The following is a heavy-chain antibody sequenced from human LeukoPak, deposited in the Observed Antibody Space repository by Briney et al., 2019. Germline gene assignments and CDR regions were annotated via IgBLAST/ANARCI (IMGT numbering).Heavy chain of an antibody. J-gene: IGHJ3*02. CDR1: EFTFSSYG. CDR3: ARESGFGELFPYAFDI. CDR2: LYSGGNT. V-gene: IGHV3-53*01. D-gene: IGHD3-10*01. Sequence: PGGSLRLSCAASEFTFSSYGMSWVRQAPGKGLEWVSVLYSGGNTYYTDSVKGRFAISRDYSRNTVYLQMNSLRAEDTAVYYCARESGFGELFPYAFDIWGQGTVVTVSS.